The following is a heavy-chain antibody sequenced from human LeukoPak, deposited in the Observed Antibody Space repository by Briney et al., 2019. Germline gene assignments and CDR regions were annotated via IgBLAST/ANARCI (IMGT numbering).Heavy chain of an antibody. J-gene: IGHJ4*02. CDR3: AKDPKFYALYYFDY. V-gene: IGHV3-48*03. CDR1: GFTFSSYE. CDR2: ISSSGSTI. Sequence: GGSLRLSCAASGFTFSSYEMNWVRQAPGKGLEWVSYISSSGSTIYYADSVKGRFTISRDNAKSSLYLQMNSLRAEDTAVYYCAKDPKFYALYYFDYWGQGTLVTVSS. D-gene: IGHD5/OR15-5a*01.